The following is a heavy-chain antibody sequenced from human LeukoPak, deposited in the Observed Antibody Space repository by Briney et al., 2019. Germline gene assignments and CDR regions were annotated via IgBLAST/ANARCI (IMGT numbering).Heavy chain of an antibody. CDR2: ISSRSSYI. J-gene: IGHJ4*02. CDR1: GFTFSSYS. CDR3: ARAVFATFDY. D-gene: IGHD3-3*01. V-gene: IGHV3-21*01. Sequence: GGSLRLSCAASGFTFSSYSMNWVRQAPGKGLEWVSSISSRSSYIYYADSVKDRLAISRGNGGNSLYMTMNSMRAEDTAVYYCARAVFATFDYWGEGTLVTVSS.